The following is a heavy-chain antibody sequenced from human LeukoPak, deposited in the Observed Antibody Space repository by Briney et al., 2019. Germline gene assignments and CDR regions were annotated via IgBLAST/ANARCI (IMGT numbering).Heavy chain of an antibody. V-gene: IGHV1-18*01. CDR3: AREIQSMAPGH. CDR2: INSYSGRT. D-gene: IGHD3-10*01. J-gene: IGHJ4*02. CDR1: GYSFSSYA. Sequence: ASVSVSCKASGYSFSSYAIIWSRQAPGQGLEWMGWINSYSGRTNYARNFQGRVTMTTDTSTSTAYMELTSPRSDDTAVYYCAREIQSMAPGHWGQGTRVRVPS.